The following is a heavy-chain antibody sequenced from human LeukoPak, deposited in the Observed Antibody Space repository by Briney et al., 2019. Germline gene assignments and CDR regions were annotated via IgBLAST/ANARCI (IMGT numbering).Heavy chain of an antibody. J-gene: IGHJ4*02. D-gene: IGHD3-3*01. CDR1: ASTFSNFA. Sequence: PARSLRLSCAASASTFSNFAMSWVRQAPGKGLEWVSAVSSDGVNTYYTESLKGRFTISRGNSKNTVYLQMHSLTVDDTAVYYCAKPFGFLEWLYGGYFDSWGQGTLVTVSS. V-gene: IGHV3-23*01. CDR3: AKPFGFLEWLYGGYFDS. CDR2: VSSDGVNT.